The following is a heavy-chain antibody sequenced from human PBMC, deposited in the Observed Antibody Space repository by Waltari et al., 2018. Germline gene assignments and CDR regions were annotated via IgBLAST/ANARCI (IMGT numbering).Heavy chain of an antibody. CDR2: IKQDGSEK. V-gene: IGHV3-7*01. CDR3: ARDYYYDSSGDAFDI. Sequence: EVQLVESGGGLVQPGGSLRLSCAASGFTFSSYWMSWVRQAPGKVLEWVANIKQDGSEKYYVDSVKGRFTISRDNAKNSLYLQMNSLRAEDTAVYYCARDYYYDSSGDAFDIWGQGTMVTVSS. CDR1: GFTFSSYW. D-gene: IGHD3-22*01. J-gene: IGHJ3*02.